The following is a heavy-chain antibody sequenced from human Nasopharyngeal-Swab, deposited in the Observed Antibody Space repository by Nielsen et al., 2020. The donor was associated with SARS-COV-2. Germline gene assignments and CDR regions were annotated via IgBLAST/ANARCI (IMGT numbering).Heavy chain of an antibody. Sequence: GESLKISCVASGFTFSACAMTWVRQAPGKGLEWVSGIGRSGESTYYADSVKGRFTISRDNSKNTLYLQMNSLRAEDTAVYYCAKDARYGILANDAFDIWGQGTMVTVSS. CDR1: GFTFSACA. D-gene: IGHD3-9*01. CDR3: AKDARYGILANDAFDI. V-gene: IGHV3-23*01. J-gene: IGHJ3*02. CDR2: IGRSGEST.